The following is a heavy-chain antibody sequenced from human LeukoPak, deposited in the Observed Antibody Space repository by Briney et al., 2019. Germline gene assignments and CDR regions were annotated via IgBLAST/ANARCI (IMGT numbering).Heavy chain of an antibody. CDR3: AKGAYDYIEMGYFDS. D-gene: IGHD5-12*01. V-gene: IGHV3-23*01. CDR1: GFTSTNYA. CDR2: LIGSSGST. J-gene: IGHJ4*02. Sequence: GGSLRLSCAASGFTSTNYAMNWVRQAPGKGLEWVSVLIGSSGSTDYADSVKGRFTISRDKSKNTLFLQMNSLRAEDTAIYFCAKGAYDYIEMGYFDSWGQGTLVTVSS.